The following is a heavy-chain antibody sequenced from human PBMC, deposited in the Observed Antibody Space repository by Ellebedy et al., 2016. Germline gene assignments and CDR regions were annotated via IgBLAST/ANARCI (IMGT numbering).Heavy chain of an antibody. CDR2: IHYGGST. D-gene: IGHD3-16*02. Sequence: SETLSLTCTVSGGSISSSSYYWGWIRQPPGKGLEWIGSIHYGGSTYYNPSLKSRVTISVDTSKNQVSLKLSSVTAADTAVYYCARHLLHPNLRLGELSLNWYFDLWGRGTLVTVSS. V-gene: IGHV4-39*01. CDR3: ARHLLHPNLRLGELSLNWYFDL. CDR1: GGSISSSSYY. J-gene: IGHJ2*01.